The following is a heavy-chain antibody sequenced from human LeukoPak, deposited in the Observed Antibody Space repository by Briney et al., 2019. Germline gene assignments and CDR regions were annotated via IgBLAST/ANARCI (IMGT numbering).Heavy chain of an antibody. J-gene: IGHJ5*02. D-gene: IGHD2-15*01. CDR2: INYSGST. Sequence: SETLSLTRTVSGGSISSYYWSWIRQPPGKGLEWIGYINYSGSTNYNPSLKSRVTISVDTSKNQFSLKLSSVTAADTAVYYCARGAWVVVDKVLDPWGQGTLVTVSS. CDR3: ARGAWVVVDKVLDP. CDR1: GGSISSYY. V-gene: IGHV4-59*01.